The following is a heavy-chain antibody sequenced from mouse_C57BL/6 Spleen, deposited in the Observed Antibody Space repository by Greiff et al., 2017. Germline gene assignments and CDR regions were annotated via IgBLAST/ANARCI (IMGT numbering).Heavy chain of an antibody. J-gene: IGHJ1*03. Sequence: EVQLQQSGTVLARPGASVKMSCKTSGYTFTSYWMHWVKQRPGQGLEWIGAIYPGNSDTSYNQKFKGKAKLTAVTSASTAYMELSSLTNEDSAVYYCTRKFYDGLHWYFDVWGTGTTVTVSS. CDR1: GYTFTSYW. CDR3: TRKFYDGLHWYFDV. D-gene: IGHD2-3*01. V-gene: IGHV1-5*01. CDR2: IYPGNSDT.